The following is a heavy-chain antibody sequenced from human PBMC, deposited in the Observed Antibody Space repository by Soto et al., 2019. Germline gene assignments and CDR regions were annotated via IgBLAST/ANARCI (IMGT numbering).Heavy chain of an antibody. CDR3: ARWQSSGWYLDI. V-gene: IGHV3-23*01. J-gene: IGHJ4*02. Sequence: EVQLLESGGGLVQPGGSLRLSCAASGFTFSNNAMSWVRQAPGKGLEWVSIISGSGDNTYYAASVRGRFTISRDNSKNTLYLQMNSLRAEDTAIYYCARWQSSGWYLDIWGQGTLVSVSS. CDR2: ISGSGDNT. D-gene: IGHD6-19*01. CDR1: GFTFSNNA.